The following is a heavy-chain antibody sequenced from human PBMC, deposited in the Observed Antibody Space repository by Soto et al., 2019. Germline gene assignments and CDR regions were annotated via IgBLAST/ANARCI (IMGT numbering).Heavy chain of an antibody. Sequence: QVQLQESGPGLVKPSQTLSLTCTVSGGSITSSGYYWSWIRQHPGEGLEWIGFTSNSGSTSYNPSLKSRVTIPVDPSSNQFSLHLKSVPAAATAVYYCARGGGSTKVDYWGQGTLVTVSP. J-gene: IGHJ4*02. V-gene: IGHV4-31*03. CDR2: TSNSGST. CDR3: ARGGGSTKVDY. CDR1: GGSITSSGYY. D-gene: IGHD2-2*01.